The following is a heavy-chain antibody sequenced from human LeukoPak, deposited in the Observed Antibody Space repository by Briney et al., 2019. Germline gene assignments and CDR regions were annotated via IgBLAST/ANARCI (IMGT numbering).Heavy chain of an antibody. Sequence: PGGSLRLSCAASGFTFSSYGMHWVRQAPGKGLEWVAVISYDGSNKYYADSVKGRFTISRDNSKNTLYLQMNSLRAEDTAVYYCAKDRYVVVPAAMSYWGQGSLVTVSS. CDR2: ISYDGSNK. CDR1: GFTFSSYG. D-gene: IGHD2-2*01. V-gene: IGHV3-30*18. CDR3: AKDRYVVVPAAMSY. J-gene: IGHJ4*02.